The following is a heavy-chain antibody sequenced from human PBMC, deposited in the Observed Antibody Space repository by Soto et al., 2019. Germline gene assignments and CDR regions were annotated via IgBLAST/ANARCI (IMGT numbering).Heavy chain of an antibody. D-gene: IGHD1-20*01. CDR2: TRNKANSYTT. V-gene: IGHV3-72*01. CDR3: ARDRGYKDY. CDR1: GFTFSDHY. J-gene: IGHJ4*02. Sequence: PGGSLRLSCAASGFTFSDHYMYWVRQAPGKGLEWVGRTRNKANSYTTEYAASVKGRFTISRDESKNSLYLQMNSLKTEDTAVYYCARDRGYKDYWGQGALVTVSS.